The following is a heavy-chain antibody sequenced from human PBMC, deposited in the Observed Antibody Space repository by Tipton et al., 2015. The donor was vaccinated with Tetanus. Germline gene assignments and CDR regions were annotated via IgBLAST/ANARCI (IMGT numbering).Heavy chain of an antibody. CDR3: ARDRGDYTCYGMDV. J-gene: IGHJ6*02. V-gene: IGHV1-2*02. CDR1: GYTFTGYY. Sequence: QVQLVQSGAEVKKPGASVKVSCKASGYTFTGYYIYWVRQAPGQGLEWMGWIDPNSGGTVYAQKFQGRVTMTRDTSISTAYMELRSLRSNDTAVYYCARDRGDYTCYGMDVWGPGATVTVS. CDR2: IDPNSGGT. D-gene: IGHD3-22*01.